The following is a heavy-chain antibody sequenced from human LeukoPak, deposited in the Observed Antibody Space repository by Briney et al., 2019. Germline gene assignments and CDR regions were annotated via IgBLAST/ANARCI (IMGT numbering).Heavy chain of an antibody. CDR3: AREGDDFWSGYYDY. D-gene: IGHD3-3*01. CDR2: IYYSGST. J-gene: IGHJ4*02. V-gene: IGHV4-59*01. Sequence: SETLSLTCTVSGGSISSYYWSWIRQPPAKGLEWIGYIYYSGSTNYNPSLKSRVTISVDTYKNQFSLKLSSVTAADTAVYYCAREGDDFWSGYYDYWGQGTLVTVSS. CDR1: GGSISSYY.